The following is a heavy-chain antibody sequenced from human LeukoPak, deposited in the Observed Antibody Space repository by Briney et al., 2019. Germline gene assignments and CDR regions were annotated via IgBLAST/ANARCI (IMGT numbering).Heavy chain of an antibody. V-gene: IGHV3-66*01. J-gene: IGHJ4*02. Sequence: GGSLRLSCAAAGFTVSSNYMGWVRQAPGKGLEWVSVIYSGGSTYYADSVKDRFTISRDNSKNTLYLQMNSLRAEDTAVYYCASSGVVPAAMLGYWGQGTLVTVSS. CDR2: IYSGGST. CDR3: ASSGVVPAAMLGY. D-gene: IGHD2-2*01. CDR1: GFTVSSNY.